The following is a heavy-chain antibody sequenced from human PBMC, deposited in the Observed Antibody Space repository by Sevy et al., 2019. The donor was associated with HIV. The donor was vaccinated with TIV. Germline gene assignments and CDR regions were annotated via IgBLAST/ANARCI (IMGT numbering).Heavy chain of an antibody. CDR1: GGSISSYY. J-gene: IGHJ6*02. Sequence: SETLSLTCTVSGGSISSYYWSWIRQPAGKGLEWIGRIYTSGSTNYNPSLKSRVTMSVDTSKNQFSLKLSSVTAADTAVYYCARDIEKDYDFWGGYRYYGMDVWGQGTTVTVSS. D-gene: IGHD3-3*01. V-gene: IGHV4-4*07. CDR3: ARDIEKDYDFWGGYRYYGMDV. CDR2: IYTSGST.